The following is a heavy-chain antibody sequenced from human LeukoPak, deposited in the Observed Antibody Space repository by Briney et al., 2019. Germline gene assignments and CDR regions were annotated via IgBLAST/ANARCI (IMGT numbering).Heavy chain of an antibody. D-gene: IGHD2-15*01. CDR3: ARDRVVVATTTPPYWYFDL. Sequence: GGSLRLSCPASGFTLVDYGMSWVRQAPGKGLERVWGINWKGGSTGYVDSVKGRFTISRDNAKNSLFLHMNSLRVEDTALYYCARDRVVVATTTPPYWYFDLWGRGTRVTVSS. CDR1: GFTLVDYG. J-gene: IGHJ2*01. CDR2: INWKGGST. V-gene: IGHV3-20*04.